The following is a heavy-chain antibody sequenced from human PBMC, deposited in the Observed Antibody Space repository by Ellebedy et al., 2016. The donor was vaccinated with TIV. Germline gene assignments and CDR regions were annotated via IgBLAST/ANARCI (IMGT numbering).Heavy chain of an antibody. J-gene: IGHJ5*02. CDR2: IYHLGNT. Sequence: SETLSLTXSVSAGSIDISGYFWGWIRQPPGKGLEWIGRIYHLGNTYYSPSLKTRVLISVDTSKNQFSLRLTSVTAADTATYYCARLIGDYNVLAGPVDHWGQGALVTVSS. CDR3: ARLIGDYNVLAGPVDH. D-gene: IGHD3-9*01. V-gene: IGHV4-39*01. CDR1: AGSIDISGYF.